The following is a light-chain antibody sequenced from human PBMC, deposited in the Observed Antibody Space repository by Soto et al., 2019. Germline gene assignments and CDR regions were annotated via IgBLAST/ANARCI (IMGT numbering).Light chain of an antibody. V-gene: IGLV4-60*02. CDR1: SGHSSYI. J-gene: IGLJ2*01. Sequence: QPVLTESSSASASLGSSVKLTCTLSSGHSSYIIAWHQQQPGKAPRYLMNLEGSGAYNKGSGVPDRFSGSSSGADRYLTISNLQFEDEADYYCETWDTNTRVFGGGTKLTVL. CDR2: LEGSGAY. CDR3: ETWDTNTRV.